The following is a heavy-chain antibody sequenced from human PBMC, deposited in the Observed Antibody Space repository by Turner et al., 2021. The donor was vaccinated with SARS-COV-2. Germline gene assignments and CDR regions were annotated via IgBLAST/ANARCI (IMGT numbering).Heavy chain of an antibody. CDR1: GFTFSSYV. Sequence: QVQLVESGGGVVQPGRSLRLSCAASGFTFSSYVMHWVRQAPGKGLEWVAVISYDGSNKYYAESVKGRLTISRDNSKNTLYLQMNSLRAEDTAVYYCAKSGGMYCSGGNCYSSYFDYWGQGTLVTVSS. CDR3: AKSGGMYCSGGNCYSSYFDY. CDR2: ISYDGSNK. D-gene: IGHD2-15*01. V-gene: IGHV3-30*18. J-gene: IGHJ4*02.